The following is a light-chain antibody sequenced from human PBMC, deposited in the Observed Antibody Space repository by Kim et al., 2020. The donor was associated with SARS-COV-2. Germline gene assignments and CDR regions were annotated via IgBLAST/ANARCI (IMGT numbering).Light chain of an antibody. Sequence: SPGEQATLSCRASQSVSSSYLAWYQQKPGQAPRLLIYGASSRATGIPDRFSGSGSGTDFTLTISRLEPEDFAVYYCQQYGSSPLTFGGGTKVDIK. CDR2: GAS. V-gene: IGKV3-20*01. J-gene: IGKJ4*01. CDR1: QSVSSSY. CDR3: QQYGSSPLT.